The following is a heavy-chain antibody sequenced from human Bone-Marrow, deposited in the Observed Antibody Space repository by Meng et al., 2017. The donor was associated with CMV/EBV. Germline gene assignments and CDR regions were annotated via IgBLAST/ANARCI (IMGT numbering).Heavy chain of an antibody. CDR3: AKDSSYSNYGGYYGMDV. CDR1: GFTFSSYA. D-gene: IGHD4-11*01. J-gene: IGHJ6*02. CDR2: ISGSGGST. Sequence: GGSLRLSCAASGFTFSSYAMNWVRQAPGKGLEWVSGISGSGGSTYYADSVKGRFTISRDNSKNTLYVQMNSLRAEDTAVYYCAKDSSYSNYGGYYGMDVWGQWNTVNVAS. V-gene: IGHV3-23*01.